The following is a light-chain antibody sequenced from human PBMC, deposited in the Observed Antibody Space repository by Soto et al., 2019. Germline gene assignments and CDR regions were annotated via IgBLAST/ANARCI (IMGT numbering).Light chain of an antibody. J-gene: IGKJ5*01. CDR3: MQGTHWPIT. Sequence: DVVMTQSPLSLPVTLGQPAAISCKSNQSLVHSDGIAYFSWFQHRPGRSPRRLIYKVSNRDSGVPGRFSGSGSGADFALKISRVEAEDVGVYYCMQGTHWPITFGQGTRLETK. CDR2: KVS. CDR1: QSLVHSDGIAY. V-gene: IGKV2-30*02.